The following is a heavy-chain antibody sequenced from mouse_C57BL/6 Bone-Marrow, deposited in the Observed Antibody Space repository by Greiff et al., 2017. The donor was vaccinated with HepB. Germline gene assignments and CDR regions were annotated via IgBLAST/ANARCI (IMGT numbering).Heavy chain of an antibody. CDR3: TQGGN. V-gene: IGHV14-4*01. J-gene: IGHJ3*01. CDR1: GFNIKDDL. CDR2: IDPWNGDT. Sequence: EVQLQQFGAELVRPGPSVKVSCPASGFNIKDDLMHWGKQRPDQGLEWIGWIDPWNGDTEYASKFQGKATITADTSSNTAYLQLSSLTSEDTAVYYCTQGGNWGQGTLVTVSA.